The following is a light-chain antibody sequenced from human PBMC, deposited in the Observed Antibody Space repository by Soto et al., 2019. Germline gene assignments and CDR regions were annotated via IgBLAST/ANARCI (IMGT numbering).Light chain of an antibody. Sequence: QSALTQPASVSGSPGQSITISCTGTSSDVGAYNYVSWYQQHPGKAPKLIIYAVNNRPSGVSDRFSGSKSGNTASLTISGLQAEDEADYYCGSYPRRTTLVVFVGGTKVTVL. CDR3: GSYPRRTTLVV. CDR1: SSDVGAYNY. CDR2: AVN. V-gene: IGLV2-14*01. J-gene: IGLJ3*02.